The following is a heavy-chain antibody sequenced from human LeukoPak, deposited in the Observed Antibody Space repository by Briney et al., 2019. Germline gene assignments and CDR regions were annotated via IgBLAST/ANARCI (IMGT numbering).Heavy chain of an antibody. V-gene: IGHV1-2*06. J-gene: IGHJ4*02. CDR2: INPNSGGT. CDR1: GYTFTGYY. D-gene: IGHD3-22*01. CDR3: ARDWEYYYDSSGYYGFDY. Sequence: GASVKVSCKASGYTFTGYYIHWVRQAPGQGLEWMGRINPNSGGTNYAQKFQGRVTMTRDTSISTAYMELSRLRSDDTAVYYCARDWEYYYDSSGYYGFDYWGQGTLVTVSS.